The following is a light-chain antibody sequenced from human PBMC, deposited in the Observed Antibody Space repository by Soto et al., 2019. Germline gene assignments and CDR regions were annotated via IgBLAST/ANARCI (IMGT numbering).Light chain of an antibody. CDR2: LGS. J-gene: IGKJ1*01. Sequence: DIVMTQSPLSLPVTPGESASISCRSSQSLLHSNGYNYLDWYLQKPGQSPQLLIYLGSNRASGVTDRFSGSGSGTDFTLKISRVEAEDVGVYYCMQALQTPRTFGQGTKVQIK. CDR3: MQALQTPRT. V-gene: IGKV2-28*01. CDR1: QSLLHSNGYNY.